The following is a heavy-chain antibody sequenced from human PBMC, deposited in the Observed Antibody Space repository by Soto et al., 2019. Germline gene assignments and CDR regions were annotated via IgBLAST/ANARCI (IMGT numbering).Heavy chain of an antibody. J-gene: IGHJ3*02. V-gene: IGHV3-48*01. CDR1: GLSFGIYS. D-gene: IGHD3-10*01. CDR2: ISPAGSSI. Sequence: EGQLVEFGGGLVKPGGSRSLSLPAPGLSFGIYSYNWVRQAPGKGLEWLSYISPAGSSIYYADSVKGRFTISRDSARDSVYLQMNSLRAEDTAVYYCAKDRGGSGAFDIWGQGTMVTVSS. CDR3: AKDRGGSGAFDI.